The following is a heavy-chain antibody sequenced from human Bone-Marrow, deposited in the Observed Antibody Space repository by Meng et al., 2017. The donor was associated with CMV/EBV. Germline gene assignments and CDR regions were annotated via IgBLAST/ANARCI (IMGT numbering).Heavy chain of an antibody. CDR1: GITFDDYA. J-gene: IGHJ4*02. CDR2: INWNSGSI. V-gene: IGHV3-9*01. Sequence: SLKISCAASGITFDDYAMYWVRQAPGKGLEWVSGINWNSGSIDYADSVKGRFTISRDNSKNTLYLQMNSLRAEDTAVYYCARGEGPAYGPVGYYFDYWGQGTLVTVSS. CDR3: ARGEGPAYGPVGYYFDY. D-gene: IGHD4-17*01.